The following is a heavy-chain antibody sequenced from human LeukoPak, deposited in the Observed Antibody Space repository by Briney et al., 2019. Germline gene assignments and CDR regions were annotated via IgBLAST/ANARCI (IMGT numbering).Heavy chain of an antibody. CDR3: AKAPTCYYGSGSCEDY. V-gene: IGHV3-23*01. CDR1: GFTFSSYA. CDR2: ISGSGGST. D-gene: IGHD3-10*01. Sequence: GGSLRLSCAASGFTFSSYAMSWVRQAPGKGLEWVSAISGSGGSTYYADSVKGRFTISRDNSKNTLYLQMNSLRAEDTAVHYCAKAPTCYYGSGSCEDYWGQGTLVTVSS. J-gene: IGHJ4*02.